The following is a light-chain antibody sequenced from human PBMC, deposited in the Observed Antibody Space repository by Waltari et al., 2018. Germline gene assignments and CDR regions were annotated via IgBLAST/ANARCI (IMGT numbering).Light chain of an antibody. CDR2: TTI. Sequence: QPVLTQPPSVSATAGQRAAISCSASSPNISTTHLHWYQQLPGSAPKLLSYTTILRPSGVPARFSGSKSGTSVSLAISGLQSEDEADYYCAAWDDTLNGVVFGGGTKLPV. V-gene: IGLV1-44*01. J-gene: IGLJ3*02. CDR1: SPNISTTH. CDR3: AAWDDTLNGVV.